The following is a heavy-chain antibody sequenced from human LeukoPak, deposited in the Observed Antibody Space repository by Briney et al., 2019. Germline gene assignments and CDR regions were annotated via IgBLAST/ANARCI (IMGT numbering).Heavy chain of an antibody. J-gene: IGHJ4*02. Sequence: PGRSLRLSCAASGFTFSSYGMHWVRQAPGKGLEWVAVIWYDGGNKYYADSVKGRFTISRDNSKNTLYLQMNSLRAEDTAVYYCARTPPTDCGGDCYIDYWGQGTLVTVSS. CDR1: GFTFSSYG. CDR3: ARTPPTDCGGDCYIDY. CDR2: IWYDGGNK. D-gene: IGHD2-21*02. V-gene: IGHV3-33*01.